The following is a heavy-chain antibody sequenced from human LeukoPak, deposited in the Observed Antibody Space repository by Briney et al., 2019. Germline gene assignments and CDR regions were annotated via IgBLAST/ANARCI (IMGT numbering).Heavy chain of an antibody. D-gene: IGHD4/OR15-4a*01. CDR3: AKGSARDNYDQSGDY. CDR2: ISGDGGST. J-gene: IGHJ4*02. Sequence: PGGSLRLSCAASGFTFDDYAMHWVRQSPGKGLEWVSLISGDGGSTYYADSVKGRFTISRDNSKNSLYLQMNSLRTEDTALYYCAKGSARDNYDQSGDYWGQGTLVTVSS. CDR1: GFTFDDYA. V-gene: IGHV3-43*02.